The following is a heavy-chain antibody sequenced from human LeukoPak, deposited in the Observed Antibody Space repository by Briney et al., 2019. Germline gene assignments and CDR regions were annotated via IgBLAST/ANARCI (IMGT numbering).Heavy chain of an antibody. Sequence: GGSLRLSCAASGFTLSRYWMAWVRQAPGKGLEWVANIRGDAGDKGYADSVRDRFTISRDNGKNSLYLQMNSLTAEDMAVYYCARDVHGALDFWGQGTLVVVSS. CDR2: IRGDAGDK. D-gene: IGHD4/OR15-4a*01. CDR3: ARDVHGALDF. V-gene: IGHV3-7*01. CDR1: GFTLSRYW. J-gene: IGHJ4*02.